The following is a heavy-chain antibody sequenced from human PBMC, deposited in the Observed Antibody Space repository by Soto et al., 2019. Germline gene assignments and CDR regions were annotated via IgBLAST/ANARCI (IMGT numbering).Heavy chain of an antibody. Sequence: PSETLSLTCTVSGGSISSGDYYWSWIRQPPGKGLEWIGYIYYSGSTHYNPSLKSRVTISVDTSKNQFSLKLSSVTAADTAVYYCARDRAGITGTTGNYYYYGMVVWGQGTTVTVSS. CDR3: ARDRAGITGTTGNYYYYGMVV. CDR1: GGSISSGDYY. V-gene: IGHV4-30-4*01. J-gene: IGHJ6*02. D-gene: IGHD1-7*01. CDR2: IYYSGST.